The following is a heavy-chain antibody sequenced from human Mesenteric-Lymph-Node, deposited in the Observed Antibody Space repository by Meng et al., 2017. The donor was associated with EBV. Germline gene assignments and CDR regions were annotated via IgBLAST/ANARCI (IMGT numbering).Heavy chain of an antibody. D-gene: IGHD6-19*01. CDR3: ARVGQWLPIDY. J-gene: IGHJ4*02. Sequence: QVQLQESGPGLVKPSGTLSLTCAVSSVSVSSGHWWSWVRQPPGKGLEWIGEIYHSGSTNYNPSLKSRVTISVDKSKNQFSLNLSSVTAADTAVYYCARVGQWLPIDYWGQGTLVTVSS. V-gene: IGHV4-4*02. CDR1: SVSVSSGHW. CDR2: IYHSGST.